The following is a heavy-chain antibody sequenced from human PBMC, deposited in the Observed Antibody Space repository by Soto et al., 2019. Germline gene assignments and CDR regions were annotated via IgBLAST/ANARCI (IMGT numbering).Heavy chain of an antibody. D-gene: IGHD3-3*01. J-gene: IGHJ6*02. CDR1: GGTFSSYA. V-gene: IGHV1-69*13. CDR2: IIPIFGTA. CDR3: ARSGRRKEWLSDYYYYGMDV. Sequence: AASVKVSCKASGGTFSSYAISWVRQAPGQGLEWMGGIIPIFGTANYAQKFQGRVTITADESTSTAYMELSSLRSEDTAVYYCARSGRRKEWLSDYYYYGMDVWGQGTTVTVSS.